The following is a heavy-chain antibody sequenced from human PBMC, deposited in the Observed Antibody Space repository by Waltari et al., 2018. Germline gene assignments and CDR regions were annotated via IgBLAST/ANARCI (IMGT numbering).Heavy chain of an antibody. CDR3: ARGLGLPVYYYYYGMDV. Sequence: QVQLQESGPGLVKPSETLSLTCAVSGYSISSGYYWGWIRQPPGKGLEWIGSIYHSGSTYYNPSLKSRVTISVDTSKNQFSLKLSSVTAADTAVYYCARGLGLPVYYYYYGMDVWGQGTTVTVSS. V-gene: IGHV4-38-2*01. CDR1: GYSISSGYY. CDR2: IYHSGST. D-gene: IGHD3-16*01. J-gene: IGHJ6*02.